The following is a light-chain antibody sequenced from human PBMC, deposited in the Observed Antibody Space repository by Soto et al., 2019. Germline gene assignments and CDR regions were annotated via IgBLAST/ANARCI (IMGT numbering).Light chain of an antibody. CDR1: QNIDRY. CDR3: QQSSMTPWT. V-gene: IGKV1-39*01. Sequence: DVQMTQSPSSLSASVGDRVTITCRASQNIDRYLNWYQQKPGKAPKFLIYAASTLENGVPPRFSGSGSGTDFTLTISSLQPDDYATYYCQQSSMTPWTFGQGTKVDNK. CDR2: AAS. J-gene: IGKJ1*01.